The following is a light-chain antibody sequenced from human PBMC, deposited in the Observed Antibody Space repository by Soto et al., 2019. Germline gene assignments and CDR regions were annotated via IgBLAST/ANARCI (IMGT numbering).Light chain of an antibody. V-gene: IGLV2-11*01. CDR3: CSYAGSYV. CDR1: TSDVGAVKY. J-gene: IGLJ1*01. CDR2: DVT. Sequence: HSALTQPRSVSGSPGQSVTISCSGATSDVGAVKYVSWYQHHPGKAPKVMIYDVTKRPSGVPDRFSGSKSGNTASLTISGLQADDEADYYCCSYAGSYVFGTGTKVTVL.